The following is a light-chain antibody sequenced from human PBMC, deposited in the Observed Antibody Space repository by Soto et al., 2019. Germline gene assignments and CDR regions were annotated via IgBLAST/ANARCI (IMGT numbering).Light chain of an antibody. CDR3: QQYNNWPLT. J-gene: IGKJ4*01. Sequence: EIVMTQSPATLSVSPGDRATLSCRASQSVDKDLAWYQQKPGQPPRLLIYDASTSATGIPARFSGSQSGTEFTLTISSLLSEDFAVYSCQQYNNWPLTVGGGTKVDSK. CDR1: QSVDKD. V-gene: IGKV3D-15*01. CDR2: DAS.